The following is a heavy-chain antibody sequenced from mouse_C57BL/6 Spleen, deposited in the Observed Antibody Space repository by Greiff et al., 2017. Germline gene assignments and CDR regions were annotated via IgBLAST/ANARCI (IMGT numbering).Heavy chain of an antibody. V-gene: IGHV1-72*01. Sequence: QVQLQQSGAELVKPGASVKLSCKASGYTFTSYWMHWVKRRPGRGLEWIVRIDPNSGDTKYNEKFKSKATLTVDKPSSTAYMQLSSLTSEDSAVYYCARVGDYDPWFAYWGQGTLVTVSA. CDR2: IDPNSGDT. CDR1: GYTFTSYW. CDR3: ARVGDYDPWFAY. J-gene: IGHJ3*01. D-gene: IGHD2-4*01.